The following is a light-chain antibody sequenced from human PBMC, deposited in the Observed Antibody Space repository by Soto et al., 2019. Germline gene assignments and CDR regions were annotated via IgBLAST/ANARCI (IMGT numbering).Light chain of an antibody. Sequence: EIVLTQSPGTLSLSPGERATLSCRASQSVSSSYLAWYQQKAGQAPRLLIYDTSSRTTGIPNRFSGSGSGTDFTLSISRLEPEDFAVYYCQQHGNLPFTFGPGTKVDFK. J-gene: IGKJ3*01. CDR2: DTS. CDR3: QQHGNLPFT. V-gene: IGKV3-20*01. CDR1: QSVSSSY.